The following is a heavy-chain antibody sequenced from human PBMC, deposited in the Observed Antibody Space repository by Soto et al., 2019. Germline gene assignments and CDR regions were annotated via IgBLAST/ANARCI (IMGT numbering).Heavy chain of an antibody. CDR1: GGSFDDFY. CDR3: ARGQLVWYGDLTPYHRDMDV. D-gene: IGHD3-10*01. V-gene: IGHV4-34*02. J-gene: IGHJ6*02. Sequence: QVQLQQWGAGLLRPSETLSLTCAFYGGSFDDFYWSWVRQSPGKGLEWVGEISHDGGTNYSPSLASRGSISVDTSKNQFSRHLRSVTAADTGLYYCARGQLVWYGDLTPYHRDMDVWGQGTTVTVSS. CDR2: ISHDGGT.